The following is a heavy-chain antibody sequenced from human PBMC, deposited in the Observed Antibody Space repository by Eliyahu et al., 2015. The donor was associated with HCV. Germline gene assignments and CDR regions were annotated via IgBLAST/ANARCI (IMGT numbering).Heavy chain of an antibody. J-gene: IGHJ4*02. D-gene: IGHD2-2*01. V-gene: IGHV3-30*18. CDR1: GFTFSSFN. CDR3: AKDRSRVFDY. Sequence: QVQLVESGGGVVQPGKSLRLSCAASGFTFSSFNMHWVRQAPGKGLEWVAVILYDESNRYYADSVQGRFTISRDNSKNTLYLQMNSLRPEDTAVYYCAKDRSRVFDYWGQGALVTVSS. CDR2: ILYDESNR.